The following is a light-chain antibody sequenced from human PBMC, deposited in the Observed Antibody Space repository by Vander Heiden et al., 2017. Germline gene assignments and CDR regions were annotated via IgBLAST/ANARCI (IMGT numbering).Light chain of an antibody. CDR3: HQYASTPRT. CDR2: GAS. Sequence: EIVLTQSPGTLSLSPGETATLSCRASQSVSNNYLLWYQQKPGQAPRLLISGASNRATGIPDRFSGSGSGAGFTLTISRLEPDDFAVYYCHQYASTPRTFGQGTIVEIK. CDR1: QSVSNNY. J-gene: IGKJ1*01. V-gene: IGKV3-20*01.